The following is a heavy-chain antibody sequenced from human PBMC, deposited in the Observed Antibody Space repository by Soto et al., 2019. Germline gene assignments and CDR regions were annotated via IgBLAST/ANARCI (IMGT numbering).Heavy chain of an antibody. CDR1: GYTFTGYY. CDR3: ARLSGYCSGGSCYQGVDY. CDR2: INPNSGGT. V-gene: IGHV1-2*04. Sequence: GASVKVSCKASGYTFTGYYMHWVRQAPGQGLEWMGWINPNSGGTNYAQKFQGWVTMTRDTSISTAYMELSRLRSDDTAVYYCARLSGYCSGGSCYQGVDYWGQGTLVTVSS. D-gene: IGHD2-15*01. J-gene: IGHJ4*02.